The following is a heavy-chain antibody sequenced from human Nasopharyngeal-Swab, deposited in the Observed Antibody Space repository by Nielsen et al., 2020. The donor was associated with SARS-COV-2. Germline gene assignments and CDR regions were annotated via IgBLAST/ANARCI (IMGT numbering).Heavy chain of an antibody. V-gene: IGHV1-69*04. Sequence: SVKVSCKASGGTFSSYAISWVRQAPGQGLEWMGRIIPILGIANYAQKFQGRVTITADKSTSTAYMELSSLRSEDTAVYYCARQTGYCSGGSCYLKRGEADNWFDPWGQGTLVTVSS. CDR3: ARQTGYCSGGSCYLKRGEADNWFDP. CDR1: GGTFSSYA. D-gene: IGHD2-15*01. J-gene: IGHJ5*02. CDR2: IIPILGIA.